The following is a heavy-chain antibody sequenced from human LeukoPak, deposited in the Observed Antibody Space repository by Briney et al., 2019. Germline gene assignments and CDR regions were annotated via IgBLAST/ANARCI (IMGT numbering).Heavy chain of an antibody. CDR2: IYYSGST. CDR3: ARHATYYDFWGGYYTGYSLTSYDAFDI. CDR1: GGSISSSSYC. V-gene: IGHV4-39*01. Sequence: PSETLSLTCTVSGGSISSSSYCWGWIRQHPGKGLEWIGSIYYSGSTYYNPSLKSRVTISVDTSKNQFSLKLSSVTAADTAVYYCARHATYYDFWGGYYTGYSLTSYDAFDIWGQGTMVTVSS. J-gene: IGHJ3*02. D-gene: IGHD3-3*01.